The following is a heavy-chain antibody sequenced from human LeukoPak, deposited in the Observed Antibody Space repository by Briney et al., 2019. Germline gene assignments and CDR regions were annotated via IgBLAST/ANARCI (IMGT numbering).Heavy chain of an antibody. CDR2: IFYSGST. CDR3: ARVAWGTAMVTGEPDY. J-gene: IGHJ4*02. V-gene: IGHV4-39*07. Sequence: ASETLSLTCTVSGGSISTSNYYWGWIRQPPGKGLEWIGNIFYSGSTYYSPSLKSRVTISLDTSRNQFSLKLTSVTAADTAVYYCARVAWGTAMVTGEPDYWGQGTLVTVSS. D-gene: IGHD5-18*01. CDR1: GGSISTSNYY.